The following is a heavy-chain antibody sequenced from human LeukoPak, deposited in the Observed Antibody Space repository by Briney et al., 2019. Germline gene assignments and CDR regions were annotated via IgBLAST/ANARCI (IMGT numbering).Heavy chain of an antibody. Sequence: SETLSLTCAVYGGSFSGYYWSWIRQPPGKGLEWIGEINHSGSTNYNPSLKSRVTISVDTSKNQFSLKLTSVTAADTAVYYCARVYYSNSYDYWYFDLWGRGTLVTVSS. CDR3: ARVYYSNSYDYWYFDL. J-gene: IGHJ2*01. D-gene: IGHD6-13*01. CDR2: INHSGST. CDR1: GGSFSGYY. V-gene: IGHV4-34*01.